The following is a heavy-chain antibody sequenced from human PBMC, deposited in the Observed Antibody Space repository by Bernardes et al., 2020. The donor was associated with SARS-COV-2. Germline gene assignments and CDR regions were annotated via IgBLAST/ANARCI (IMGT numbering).Heavy chain of an antibody. CDR2: VYNMGSP. CDR3: ARDPGLFFTGSFYS. CDR1: GGSITNSY. J-gene: IGHJ4*02. Sequence: SETLSLTCTVSGGSITNSYWSWIRQPPGNGLGWNGYVYNMGSPSTNPSLKSRVTISRDTSNSQFSLRLRSVTAADTALYYCARDPGLFFTGSFYSWGQGIQVTVS. V-gene: IGHV4-59*01.